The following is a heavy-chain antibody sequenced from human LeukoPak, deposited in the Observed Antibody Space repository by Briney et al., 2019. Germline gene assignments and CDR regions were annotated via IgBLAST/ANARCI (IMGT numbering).Heavy chain of an antibody. D-gene: IGHD6-13*01. J-gene: IGHJ4*02. V-gene: IGHV4-59*01. CDR2: IDYTGST. CDR1: GGSINSYY. Sequence: SETLSLTCTVSGGSINSYYWSWIRQPPGKGLEWIGYIDYTGSTNYNPSLKSRVTISVDTSKNQFSLKLSSVTSADTAVYYCARGGQAAQSSSWYFYFDYWGQGTLVTVSS. CDR3: ARGGQAAQSSSWYFYFDY.